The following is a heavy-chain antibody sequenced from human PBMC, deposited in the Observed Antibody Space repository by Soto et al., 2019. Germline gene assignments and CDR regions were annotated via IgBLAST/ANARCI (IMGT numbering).Heavy chain of an antibody. Sequence: QVQLVQSGAEVKKPGSSVKVSCKASGGSFSTYGINWVRLAPGQGLERMGGIIPKFGTTNYAQKFRGRVTITADESTNTAYMELNYLRSEDTAVYFCARELDPYYGGNSLSPDYWGQGTLVTVSS. CDR2: IIPKFGTT. D-gene: IGHD4-17*01. CDR3: ARELDPYYGGNSLSPDY. J-gene: IGHJ4*02. V-gene: IGHV1-69*13. CDR1: GGSFSTYG.